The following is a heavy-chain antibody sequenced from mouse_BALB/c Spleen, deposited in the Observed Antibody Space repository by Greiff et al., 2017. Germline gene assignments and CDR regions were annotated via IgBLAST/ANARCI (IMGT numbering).Heavy chain of an antibody. CDR3: ARSPYGLAWFAY. J-gene: IGHJ3*01. CDR2: IHPNSGNT. Sequence: QVQLKQPGAELVKPGASVKLSCKASGYTFTSSWMHWAKQRPGQGLEWIGEIHPNSGNTNYNEKFKGKATLTVDTSSSTAYVDLSSLTSEDSAVYYCARSPYGLAWFAYWGQGTLVTVSA. CDR1: GYTFTSSW. V-gene: IGHV1S130*01. D-gene: IGHD1-2*01.